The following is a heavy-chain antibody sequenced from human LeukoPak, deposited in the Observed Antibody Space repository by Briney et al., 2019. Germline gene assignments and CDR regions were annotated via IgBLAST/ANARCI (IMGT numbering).Heavy chain of an antibody. CDR2: LHTGGRT. V-gene: IGHV3-53*01. J-gene: IGHJ4*02. CDR1: GFIVSNSY. Sequence: GGSLRLSCAASGFIVSNSYMSWVRQAPGKGLEWVSVLHTGGRTFYADSVMGRFTISTDNSKNTLFLQMNSLRAEDTAVYYCARAALLTGGGYHFDYWGQGTLVTVSS. D-gene: IGHD3-16*01. CDR3: ARAALLTGGGYHFDY.